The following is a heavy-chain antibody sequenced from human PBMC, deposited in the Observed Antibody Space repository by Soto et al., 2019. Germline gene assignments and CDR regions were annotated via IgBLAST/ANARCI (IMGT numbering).Heavy chain of an antibody. CDR1: GGTFSSYA. CDR3: ARGSFVPGATNSGMNV. Sequence: SVKVSCKASGGTFSSYAISWVRQAPRQGLEWMGGIIPIFGTANYAQKFQGRVTITADESTSTAYMELSSLRSENKPTYHSARGSFVPGATNSGMNVRRQGTRVTVSS. D-gene: IGHD1-26*01. J-gene: IGHJ6*01. CDR2: IIPIFGTA. V-gene: IGHV1-69*13.